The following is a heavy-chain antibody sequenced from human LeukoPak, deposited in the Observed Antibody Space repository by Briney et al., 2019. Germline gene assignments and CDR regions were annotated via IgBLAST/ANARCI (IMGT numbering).Heavy chain of an antibody. V-gene: IGHV3-9*01. Sequence: GGSLRLSCAASGFTFDDYAMHWVRQAPGKGLEWVSGISWNSGSIGYADSVKGRFTISRDNAKNSLYLQMNSLRAEDTALYYCAKGGTGYSYGQYTYWGQGTLVTVSS. D-gene: IGHD5-18*01. CDR3: AKGGTGYSYGQYTY. CDR1: GFTFDDYA. CDR2: ISWNSGSI. J-gene: IGHJ4*02.